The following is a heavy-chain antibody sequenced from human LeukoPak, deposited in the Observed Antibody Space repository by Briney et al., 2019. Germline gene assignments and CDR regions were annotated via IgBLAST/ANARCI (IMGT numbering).Heavy chain of an antibody. V-gene: IGHV3-30-3*01. CDR3: ARAPMSYDSSGFGGAFDI. J-gene: IGHJ3*02. D-gene: IGHD3-22*01. CDR2: ISYDGTNK. Sequence: PGRSLRLSCAASGFTFSNYAMHWVRQAPGKGVEWVAVISYDGTNKYYADSVKGRVTISRDNSKNTMYLQMNSLRAEDTAMYYCARAPMSYDSSGFGGAFDIWGQGTMVTVSS. CDR1: GFTFSNYA.